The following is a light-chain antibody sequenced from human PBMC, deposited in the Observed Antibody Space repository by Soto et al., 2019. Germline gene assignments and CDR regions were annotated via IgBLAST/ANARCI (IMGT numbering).Light chain of an antibody. CDR2: GTS. Sequence: EIVLTQSPGTLSLSPGESATLSCRASQSVSRNFLAWYQQKPGQAPRLLIYGTSNRAKATPDRFSGSLSGTDFILTITRLEPEDFAVYYCQNYDSSRYTFGQGTKLDLK. CDR3: QNYDSSRYT. V-gene: IGKV3-20*01. CDR1: QSVSRNF. J-gene: IGKJ2*01.